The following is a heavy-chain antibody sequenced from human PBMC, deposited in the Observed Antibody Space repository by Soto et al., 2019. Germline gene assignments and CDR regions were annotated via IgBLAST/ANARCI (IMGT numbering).Heavy chain of an antibody. CDR1: GFTFSSYW. V-gene: IGHV3-74*01. CDR2: INSDGGST. D-gene: IGHD2-2*01. J-gene: IGHJ4*02. Sequence: EVPLVESGGGLVQPGGSLRLSCAASGFTFSSYWMHWVLQVPGKGLVWVARINSDGGSTSYADSVKGRFAISRDNAKSTLYLQMNSLRAEDTSVYYCARSSSTSCFLWGQGTLVAVSS. CDR3: ARSSSTSCFL.